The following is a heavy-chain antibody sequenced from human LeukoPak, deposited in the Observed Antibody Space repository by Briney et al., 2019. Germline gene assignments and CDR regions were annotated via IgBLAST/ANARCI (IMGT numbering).Heavy chain of an antibody. CDR2: ISSSSSTI. V-gene: IGHV3-48*01. J-gene: IGHJ4*02. Sequence: GGSLRLSCAASGSTFSSYSMNWVRQAPGKGLEWVSYISSSSSTIYYADSVKGRFTISRDNAKNSLYLQMNSLRAEDTAVYYCARDSPIAAASFMDFDYWGQGTLVTVSS. D-gene: IGHD6-13*01. CDR3: ARDSPIAAASFMDFDY. CDR1: GSTFSSYS.